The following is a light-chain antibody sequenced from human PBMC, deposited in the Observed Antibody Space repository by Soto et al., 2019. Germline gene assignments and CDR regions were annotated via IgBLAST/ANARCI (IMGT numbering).Light chain of an antibody. Sequence: QCALTQPASVSGSPGQSITISCTGTSSDVGGYNYVSWYQQHPGKAPKLMIYDVSNRPSGVSNRFSGSKSGNTASLTISGLQAEDEADYYCSSYTSSSTVFGTGTEVTVL. J-gene: IGLJ1*01. V-gene: IGLV2-14*01. CDR1: SSDVGGYNY. CDR2: DVS. CDR3: SSYTSSSTV.